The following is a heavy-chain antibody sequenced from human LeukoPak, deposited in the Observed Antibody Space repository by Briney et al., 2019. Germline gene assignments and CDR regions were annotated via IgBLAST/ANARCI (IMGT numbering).Heavy chain of an antibody. J-gene: IGHJ4*02. Sequence: ASVKVSCTASGYTFSSYVIHWVRQAPGKRLEWMGWINAGNGNTKYSQKFQGRVTITRDTSASTAYMELSSLRFEDTAVYYCARGDSLDYWGQGTLVTVSS. D-gene: IGHD2-21*02. CDR3: ARGDSLDY. CDR2: INAGNGNT. CDR1: GYTFSSYV. V-gene: IGHV1-3*01.